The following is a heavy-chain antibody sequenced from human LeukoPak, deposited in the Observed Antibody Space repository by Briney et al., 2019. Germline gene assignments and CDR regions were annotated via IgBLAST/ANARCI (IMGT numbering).Heavy chain of an antibody. V-gene: IGHV3-53*01. J-gene: IGHJ4*02. CDR3: ASLSGVIVPGH. Sequence: PGGSLRLSCAASGFIVSNTYMTWVRQAPGKGLEWVSVIHNDGSTYYADSVKGRFTISRDNSKSTLYLQMNSLRAEDTAIYHCASLSGVIVPGHWGQGTLVTVSS. D-gene: IGHD3-22*01. CDR2: IHNDGST. CDR1: GFIVSNTY.